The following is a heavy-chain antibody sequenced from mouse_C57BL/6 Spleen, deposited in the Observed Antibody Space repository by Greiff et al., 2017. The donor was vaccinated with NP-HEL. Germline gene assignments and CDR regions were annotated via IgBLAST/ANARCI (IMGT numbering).Heavy chain of an antibody. D-gene: IGHD2-4*01. CDR3: TREGIYYDYPYYFGY. CDR1: GFTFSSYA. CDR2: ISSGGDYI. V-gene: IGHV5-9-1*02. Sequence: VMLVESGEGLVKPGGSLKLSCAASGFTFSSYAMSWVRQTPEKRLEWVAYISSGGDYIYYADTVKGRFTISRDNARNTLYLQMSSLKSEDTAMYYCTREGIYYDYPYYFGYWGQGTTLTVSS. J-gene: IGHJ2*01.